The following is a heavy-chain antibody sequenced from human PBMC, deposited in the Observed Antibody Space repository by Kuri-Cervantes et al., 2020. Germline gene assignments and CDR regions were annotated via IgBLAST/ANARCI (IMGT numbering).Heavy chain of an antibody. CDR2: IITYNGNT. Sequence: ASVKVSCKASGDTFTSYDINWVRQAPGQGLEWMGWIITYNGNTNYAQKLQGRVTMTTDTSTSTAYMELRSLRSDDTAVYYCARDGYNLEGVDYWGQGTLVTVSS. J-gene: IGHJ4*02. V-gene: IGHV1-18*01. CDR3: ARDGYNLEGVDY. CDR1: GDTFTSYD. D-gene: IGHD5-24*01.